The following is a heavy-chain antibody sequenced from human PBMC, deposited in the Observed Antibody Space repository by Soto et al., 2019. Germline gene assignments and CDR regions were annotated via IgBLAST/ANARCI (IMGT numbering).Heavy chain of an antibody. D-gene: IGHD3-3*02. Sequence: PGGSLRLSCAASGFSFNYNWMHWVRQVPGKGLMWVSRLKSDGRDTIYADSVKGRFTVSRDSAKNTLYLQMNSLRVEDTAVYYCVXEMPVPIRGGYYYYSVLDAWGQGTTVTVYS. J-gene: IGHJ6*02. CDR3: VXEMPVPIRGGYYYYSVLDA. V-gene: IGHV3-74*01. CDR2: LKSDGRDT. CDR1: GFSFNYNW.